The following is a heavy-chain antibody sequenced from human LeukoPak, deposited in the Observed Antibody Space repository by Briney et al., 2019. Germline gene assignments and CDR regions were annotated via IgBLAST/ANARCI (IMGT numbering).Heavy chain of an antibody. CDR2: INPNSGGT. D-gene: IGHD3-3*01. CDR1: GYTFTGYY. CDR3: ARAGITIFGILIDP. J-gene: IGHJ5*02. V-gene: IGHV1-2*02. Sequence: ASVKVSCKTSGYTFTGYYMNWVRQAPGQGLEWMGWINPNSGGTNYAQKFQGRVTMTRDTSISTAYMELSRLRSDDTAVYYCARAGITIFGILIDPWGQGTLVTVSS.